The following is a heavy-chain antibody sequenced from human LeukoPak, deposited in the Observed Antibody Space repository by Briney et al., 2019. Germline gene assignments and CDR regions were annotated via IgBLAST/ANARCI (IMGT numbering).Heavy chain of an antibody. D-gene: IGHD1-26*01. Sequence: ASVKVSCKASGYTFTSYGISWVRQAPGQGLEWMGWISVYNGNTNYAQKVQGRVTMTTDTSTSTAYMELRSLRSDDTAVYYCARDHIVGATTSVYFQHWGQGTLVTVSS. V-gene: IGHV1-18*01. J-gene: IGHJ1*01. CDR3: ARDHIVGATTSVYFQH. CDR1: GYTFTSYG. CDR2: ISVYNGNT.